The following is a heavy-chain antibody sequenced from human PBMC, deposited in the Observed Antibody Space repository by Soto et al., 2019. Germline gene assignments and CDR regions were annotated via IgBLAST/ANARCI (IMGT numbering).Heavy chain of an antibody. J-gene: IGHJ4*02. V-gene: IGHV1-69*01. CDR2: IIPIHGTT. CDR1: GGSLTSYP. CDR3: ARGWGLVS. D-gene: IGHD3-16*01. Sequence: QMEQSGAEVRKPGSSVKVSCKPSGGSLTSYPMAWVRQAPGQGFEWMGGIIPIHGTTEYAQKFQGRVTITADESTNRATLELTGMTSEDTAVYYCARGWGLVSWGQGTLVNVSS.